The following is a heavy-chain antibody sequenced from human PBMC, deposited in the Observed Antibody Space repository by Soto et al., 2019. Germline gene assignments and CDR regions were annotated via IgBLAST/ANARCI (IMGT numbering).Heavy chain of an antibody. CDR3: ASSGGEQQLVPYYYYGMDV. CDR2: IWYDGSNK. CDR1: GVTCSGYG. Sequence: FLRLSCAASGVTCSGYGMHRVRQAPGKGLEWVAVIWYDGSNKYYADSVKGRFTISRDNSKNTLYLQMNSLRAEDTAVYYCASSGGEQQLVPYYYYGMDVWGQGTTVTVSS. D-gene: IGHD6-13*01. J-gene: IGHJ6*02. V-gene: IGHV3-33*01.